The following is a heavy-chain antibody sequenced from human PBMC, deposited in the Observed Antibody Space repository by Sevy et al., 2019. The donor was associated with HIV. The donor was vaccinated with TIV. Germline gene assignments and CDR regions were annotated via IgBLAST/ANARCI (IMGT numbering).Heavy chain of an antibody. CDR2: FAPQYGET. Sequence: ASVKVSCKVSGYTLTKLSIHWVRQAPGKGLEWMGEFAPQYGETIYAQRFQGRLTMTEDTSPDTAFMELSSLTSGDTAIYYCTTVGLRYYSGSGSYQGDWFDPWGQGTLVTVSS. CDR3: TTVGLRYYSGSGSYQGDWFDP. J-gene: IGHJ5*02. CDR1: GYTLTKLS. D-gene: IGHD2-15*01. V-gene: IGHV1-24*01.